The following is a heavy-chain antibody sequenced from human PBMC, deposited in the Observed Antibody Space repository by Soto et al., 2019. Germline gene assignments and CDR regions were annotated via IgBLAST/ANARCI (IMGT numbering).Heavy chain of an antibody. Sequence: QVQLVQSGAEVKKPGASVKVSCKASGYTFTSYGISWVRQAPGQGLEWMGWISAYNGNTNYAQKLQGRVTMTTDTSTSTAYMDLRSLRSDDTAVYYCARDRTRYSDHPPNDGMDVWGQGTTVTVSS. J-gene: IGHJ6*02. V-gene: IGHV1-18*01. CDR1: GYTFTSYG. D-gene: IGHD5-18*01. CDR3: ARDRTRYSDHPPNDGMDV. CDR2: ISAYNGNT.